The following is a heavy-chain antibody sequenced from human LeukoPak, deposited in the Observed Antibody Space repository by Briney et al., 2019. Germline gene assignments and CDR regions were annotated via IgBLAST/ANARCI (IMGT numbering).Heavy chain of an antibody. V-gene: IGHV3-13*01. CDR1: GFTFSSYD. CDR2: IGTAGDT. J-gene: IGHJ4*02. Sequence: GGSLRLSCAASGFTFSSYDMHRVRQATGKGLEWVSAIGTAGDTYYPGSVKGRFTISRENAKNSLYLQMNSLRAGDTAVYYCARAPDSSGVFDYWGQGTLVTVSS. CDR3: ARAPDSSGVFDY. D-gene: IGHD2-15*01.